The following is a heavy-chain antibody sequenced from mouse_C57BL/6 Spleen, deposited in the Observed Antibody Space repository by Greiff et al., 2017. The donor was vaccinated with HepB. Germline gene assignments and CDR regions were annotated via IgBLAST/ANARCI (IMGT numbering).Heavy chain of an antibody. D-gene: IGHD2-4*01. CDR1: GYTFTSYW. J-gene: IGHJ3*01. V-gene: IGHV1-59*01. Sequence: QVQLPQPGAALVRPGTSVKLSCQASGYTFTSYWMHWVKQRPGQGLEWIGVIDPSDSYTNYNQKFKGKATLTVDTSSSTAYMQLSSLTSEDSAVYYCARGITTDGAYWGQGTLVTVSA. CDR3: ARGITTDGAY. CDR2: IDPSDSYT.